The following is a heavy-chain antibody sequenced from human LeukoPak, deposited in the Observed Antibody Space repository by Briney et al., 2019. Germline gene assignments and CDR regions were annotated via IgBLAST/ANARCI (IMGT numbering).Heavy chain of an antibody. J-gene: IGHJ5*02. D-gene: IGHD6-13*01. CDR3: AKDGSYSIAAEGWFDP. V-gene: IGHV3-30*18. CDR2: ISYDGSNK. CDR1: GFTFSSYG. Sequence: GGSLRLSCAASGFTFSSYGMHWVRQASGKGLEWVAVISYDGSNKYYADSVKGRFTISRDNSKNTLYLQMNSLRAEDTAVYYCAKDGSYSIAAEGWFDPWGQGTLVTVSS.